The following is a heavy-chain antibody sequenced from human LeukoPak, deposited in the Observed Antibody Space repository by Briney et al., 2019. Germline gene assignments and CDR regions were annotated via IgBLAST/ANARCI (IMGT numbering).Heavy chain of an antibody. J-gene: IGHJ4*02. CDR3: ARGSSSYFDY. D-gene: IGHD6-6*01. V-gene: IGHV3-21*01. CDR1: GFTFISYS. Sequence: GGSLRLSCAASGFTFISYSMNWVRQAPGKGLEWVSSISSSSSYIYYTDSVKGRFTISRDNAKNSLYLQMNSLRAEDTAVYYCARGSSSYFDYWGQGTLVTVSS. CDR2: ISSSSSYI.